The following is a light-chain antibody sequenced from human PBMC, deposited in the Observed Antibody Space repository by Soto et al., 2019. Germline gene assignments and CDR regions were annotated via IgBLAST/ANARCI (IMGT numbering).Light chain of an antibody. CDR1: SSNIGNNY. V-gene: IGLV1-51*01. Sequence: QSVLTQPPSVSAAPGQKVTISCSGSSSNIGNNYVSWYQQVPGTAPKLLIYDSNKRPSGIPDRFSGSKSGTSATLGITGLQTGDEADYYCGTWDNSLSAVVFGGGTKVTVL. J-gene: IGLJ2*01. CDR3: GTWDNSLSAVV. CDR2: DSN.